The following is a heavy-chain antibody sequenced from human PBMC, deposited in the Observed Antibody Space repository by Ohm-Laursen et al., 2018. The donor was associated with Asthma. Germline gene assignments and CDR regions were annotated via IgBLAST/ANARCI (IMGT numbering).Heavy chain of an antibody. CDR3: AKDRDSSGSFDP. Sequence: SLRLSCTASGFTFSSYAMHWVRQAPGKGLEWVAVISGGGITYYADSVKGRLTISRDNSKNTLYLQMNSLRAEDTAVYYCAKDRDSSGSFDPWGQGTLVTVSS. J-gene: IGHJ5*02. V-gene: IGHV3-NL1*01. D-gene: IGHD6-19*01. CDR1: GFTFSSYA. CDR2: ISGGGIT.